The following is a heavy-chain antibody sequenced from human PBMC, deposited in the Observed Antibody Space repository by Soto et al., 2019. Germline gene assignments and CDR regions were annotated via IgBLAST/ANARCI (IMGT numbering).Heavy chain of an antibody. V-gene: IGHV3-53*01. CDR1: GFTFSSYG. J-gene: IGHJ4*02. CDR3: ARGPPGIDY. CDR2: IYSGGRT. Sequence: GGSLRLSCAASGFTFSSYGISWIRLSPGKGLEWVSVIYSGGRTYYADSVKGRFTISRDNSKNTLYLQMNSLRAEDTAVYYCARGPPGIDYWGQGTLVTVSS. D-gene: IGHD3-10*01.